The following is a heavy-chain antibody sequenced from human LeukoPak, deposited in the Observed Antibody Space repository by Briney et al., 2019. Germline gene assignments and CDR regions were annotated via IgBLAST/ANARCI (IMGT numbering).Heavy chain of an antibody. CDR3: ARDCSSTSCYTYYYYGMDV. J-gene: IGHJ6*02. D-gene: IGHD2-2*02. Sequence: GVSLRLSCAASGFTFSDYYMSWIRQAPGKGLEWVSYISSSGRTIYYADSVKGRFTLARDNAKNELYLQMNSLRTGDTAVNYCARDCSSTSCYTYYYYGMDVWGQGTTVTVSS. V-gene: IGHV3-11*01. CDR2: ISSSGRTI. CDR1: GFTFSDYY.